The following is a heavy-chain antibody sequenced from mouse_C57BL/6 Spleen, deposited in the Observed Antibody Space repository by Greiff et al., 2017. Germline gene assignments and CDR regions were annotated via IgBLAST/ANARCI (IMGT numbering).Heavy chain of an antibody. CDR2: INPGSGGT. D-gene: IGHD1-1*01. J-gene: IGHJ2*01. CDR3: ASGGTTVVFDY. CDR1: GYAFTHYL. V-gene: IGHV1-54*01. Sequence: QVQLQQSGAELVRPGTSVKVSCKASGYAFTHYLIEWVKQRPGQGLEWIGVINPGSGGTNYNEKFKGKATLTADKSSSTAYMQRSSLTSEDSAVYFCASGGTTVVFDYWGQGTTLTVSS.